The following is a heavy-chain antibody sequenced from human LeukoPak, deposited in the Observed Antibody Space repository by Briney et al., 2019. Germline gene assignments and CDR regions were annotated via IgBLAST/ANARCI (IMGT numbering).Heavy chain of an antibody. D-gene: IGHD2/OR15-2a*01. CDR3: AGDRSGTTEY. J-gene: IGHJ1*01. CDR2: IYYSGST. CDR1: GGSISSSSYY. V-gene: IGHV4-39*02. Sequence: SETLSLTWTVSGGSISSSSYYWGWIRQPPGKGLEWIGSIYYSGSTYYNPSLKSRVTISVDTSKNQFSLKLSSVTAADTAVYYCAGDRSGTTEYWGQGTLVTVSS.